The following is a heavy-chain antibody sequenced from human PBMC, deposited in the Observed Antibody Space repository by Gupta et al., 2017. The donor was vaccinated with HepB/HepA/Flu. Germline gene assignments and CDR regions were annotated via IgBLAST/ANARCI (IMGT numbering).Heavy chain of an antibody. CDR3: TRDFDYGGGY. CDR2: INGDGSYT. CDR1: GLSFSGHW. D-gene: IGHD4-17*01. V-gene: IGHV3-74*01. Sequence: ELQLVESGGGLVQPGGSVRLACAASGLSFSGHWMHWVRQAPGKGPMWVSRINGDGSYTGYADSVKGRFTVSRDNAKNTLYLQMNSLRVDDTAIYYCTRDFDYGGGYWGQGTLVTVSS. J-gene: IGHJ4*02.